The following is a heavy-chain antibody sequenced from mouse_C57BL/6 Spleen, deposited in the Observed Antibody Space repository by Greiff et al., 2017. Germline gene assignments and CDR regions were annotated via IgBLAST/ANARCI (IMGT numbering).Heavy chain of an antibody. V-gene: IGHV5-4*03. CDR3: ASYYDYDRGYAMDY. CDR2: ISDGGSYT. D-gene: IGHD2-4*01. J-gene: IGHJ4*01. Sequence: EVKLMESGGGLVKPGGSLKLSCAASGFTFSSYAMSWVRQTPEKRLEWVATISDGGSYTYYPDNVKGRFTISRDNAKNNLYLQMSHLKSEDTAMYYCASYYDYDRGYAMDYWGQGTSVTVSS. CDR1: GFTFSSYA.